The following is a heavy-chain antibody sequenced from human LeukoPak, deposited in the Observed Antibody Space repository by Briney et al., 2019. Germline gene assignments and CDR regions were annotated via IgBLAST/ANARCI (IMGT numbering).Heavy chain of an antibody. CDR2: IYYSGSA. Sequence: PSETLALTCTVSGGPISSDYWNWIRQPPGKGLEWSGYIYYSGSATYNSSLNNRVTISVDRSKNQFSLRLSSVTAADTAVYYCARAPEMATPYYYGMDVWGQGTTVTVS. V-gene: IGHV4-59*01. CDR1: GGPISSDY. J-gene: IGHJ6*02. CDR3: ARAPEMATPYYYGMDV. D-gene: IGHD5-24*01.